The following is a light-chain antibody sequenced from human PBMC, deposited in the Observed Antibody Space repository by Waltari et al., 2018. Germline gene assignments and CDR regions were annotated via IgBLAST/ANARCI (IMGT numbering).Light chain of an antibody. J-gene: IGLJ2*01. CDR1: ALPKQH. CDR3: QSADSSGTLVV. Sequence: SYELTQPPSVSVSPGQTARITCPGDALPKQHAYWYQQKPGQAPVLVIYKDSERPSGIPERFSGSSSGTTVTLTISGVQAEDEADYYCQSADSSGTLVVFGGGTKLTVL. V-gene: IGLV3-25*03. CDR2: KDS.